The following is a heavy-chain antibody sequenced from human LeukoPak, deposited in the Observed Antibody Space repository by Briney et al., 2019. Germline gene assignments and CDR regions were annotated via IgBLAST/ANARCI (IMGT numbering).Heavy chain of an antibody. CDR1: GYTFTSYA. CDR2: INAGNGNT. CDR3: ARDTAMVTSNFDY. Sequence: ASVKVSCKASGYTFTSYAMHWVRQAPGQRLEWMGWINAGNGNTKYSQKFQGRVTITRDTSASTAYMELSSLRSEDTAVYYCARDTAMVTSNFDYWGQETLVTVSS. V-gene: IGHV1-3*01. D-gene: IGHD5-18*01. J-gene: IGHJ4*02.